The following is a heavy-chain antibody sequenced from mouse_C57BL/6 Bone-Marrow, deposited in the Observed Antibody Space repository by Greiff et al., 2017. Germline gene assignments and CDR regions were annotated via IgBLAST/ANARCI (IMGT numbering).Heavy chain of an antibody. CDR2: ISGGGGNT. V-gene: IGHV5-9*01. Sequence: EVMLVESGGGLVKPGGSLKLSCAASGFTFSSYTMSWVRQTPEKRLEWVATISGGGGNTYYPDSVKGRFAISRDNATNTLYLQMSSLRSEDTALYYCARPYYSNYGFAYWGQGTLVTVSA. CDR1: GFTFSSYT. CDR3: ARPYYSNYGFAY. J-gene: IGHJ3*01. D-gene: IGHD2-5*01.